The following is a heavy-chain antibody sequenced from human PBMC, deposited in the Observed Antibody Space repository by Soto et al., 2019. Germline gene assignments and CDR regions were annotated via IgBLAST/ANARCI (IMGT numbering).Heavy chain of an antibody. CDR3: AKDDCSGGSCYGWYYYYGMDV. CDR2: ISYDGSNK. CDR1: GFTFSSYG. Sequence: QVQLVESGGGVVQPGRSLRLSCAASGFTFSSYGMHWVRQAPGKGLEWVAVISYDGSNKYYADSVKGRFTISRDNSKNTLYLQMNSLRAEDTAVYYCAKDDCSGGSCYGWYYYYGMDVWGQGTTVTVAS. J-gene: IGHJ6*02. D-gene: IGHD2-15*01. V-gene: IGHV3-30*18.